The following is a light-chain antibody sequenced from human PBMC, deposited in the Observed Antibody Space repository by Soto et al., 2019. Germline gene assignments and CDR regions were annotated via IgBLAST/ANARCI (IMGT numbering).Light chain of an antibody. Sequence: EIVLTQSPATLSLSPGERATLSCRASQSVSIYLAWYQQKPGQSPRRRIYDASNRATGIPDRFSGSGSGTDFTLTIGRLEPDDFAVYYCQQYGSSGTFGRGTKV. V-gene: IGKV3D-20*01. CDR3: QQYGSSGT. J-gene: IGKJ4*02. CDR2: DAS. CDR1: QSVSIY.